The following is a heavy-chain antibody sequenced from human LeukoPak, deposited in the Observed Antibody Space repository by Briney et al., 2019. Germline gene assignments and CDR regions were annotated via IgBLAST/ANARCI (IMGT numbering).Heavy chain of an antibody. Sequence: SLKLSCKASGGTFSSSAISWVRQAPGQGLEWMGRIIPILDIAIYAQKLQGRVTITADKSTSTAYMELSSLRSDDTAVYCCARGHDYFELETDSFDIGGQGTMVTVS. CDR3: ARGHDYFELETDSFDI. CDR2: IIPILDIA. CDR1: GGTFSSSA. D-gene: IGHD3-16*01. V-gene: IGHV1-69*04. J-gene: IGHJ3*02.